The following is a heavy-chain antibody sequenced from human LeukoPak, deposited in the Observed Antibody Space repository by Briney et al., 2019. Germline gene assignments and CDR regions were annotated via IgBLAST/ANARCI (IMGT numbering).Heavy chain of an antibody. CDR3: ARANVWPDSSGNDFDY. D-gene: IGHD3-22*01. CDR2: IYYSGST. Sequence: SETLSLTCTVSGGSISSYYWSWIRQPPGKGLEWIGYIYYSGSTNYNPSLKSRVTISVDTSKNQFSLKLSSVTAADTAVYYCARANVWPDSSGNDFDYWGQGTLVAVSS. CDR1: GGSISSYY. J-gene: IGHJ4*02. V-gene: IGHV4-59*01.